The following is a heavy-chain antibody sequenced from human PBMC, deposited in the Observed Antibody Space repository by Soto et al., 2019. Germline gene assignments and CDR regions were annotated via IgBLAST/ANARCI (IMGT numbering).Heavy chain of an antibody. D-gene: IGHD1-26*01. V-gene: IGHV3-30-3*01. J-gene: IGHJ4*02. CDR2: ISSDGSHK. Sequence: QVQLVESGGGVVQPGRSLRLSCAASGFTVSAYTMHWVRQAPGKGLEWVAVISSDGSHKYYADSLKGRFTISRDNSTNALYLQMNSVRAEDTAVDYCAGWEQPLFDYWGQGTLVTVSS. CDR3: AGWEQPLFDY. CDR1: GFTVSAYT.